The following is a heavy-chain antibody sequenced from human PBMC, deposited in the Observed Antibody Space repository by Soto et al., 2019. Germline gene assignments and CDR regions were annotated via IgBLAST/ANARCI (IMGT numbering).Heavy chain of an antibody. Sequence: SETLSLTCTVSGGSISSYYWSWIRQPAGKGLEWIGRIYTSGNTNYNPSLKSRVTMSIDTSKNQFSLKLNSVTAADTAVYYCARVHGYGGRGEGYSFDYWGQGTLVTVSS. D-gene: IGHD5-12*01. CDR2: IYTSGNT. J-gene: IGHJ4*02. CDR1: GGSISSYY. V-gene: IGHV4-4*07. CDR3: ARVHGYGGRGEGYSFDY.